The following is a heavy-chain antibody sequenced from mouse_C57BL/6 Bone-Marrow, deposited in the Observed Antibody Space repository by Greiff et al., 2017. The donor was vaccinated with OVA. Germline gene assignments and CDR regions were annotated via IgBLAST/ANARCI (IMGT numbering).Heavy chain of an antibody. CDR3: ARGIYYDYYYFDY. CDR1: GFTFSDYG. Sequence: EVMLVESGGGLVKPGGSLKLSCAASGFTFSDYGMHWVRQAPEKGLEWVAYISSGSSTIYYADTVKGRFTISRDNAKNTLFLQMTSLRSEDTAMYYCARGIYYDYYYFDYWGQGTTLTVSS. J-gene: IGHJ2*01. CDR2: ISSGSSTI. D-gene: IGHD2-4*01. V-gene: IGHV5-17*01.